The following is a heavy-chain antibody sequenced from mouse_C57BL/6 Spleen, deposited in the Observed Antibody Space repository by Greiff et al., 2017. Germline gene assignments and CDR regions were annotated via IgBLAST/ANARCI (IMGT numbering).Heavy chain of an antibody. Sequence: EVQLVESGGGFVKPGGSLKLSCAASGFTFSSYSMPWVRQTPEKRLEWVATISGGGGNTYYPDSVKGRFTISRDNAKNTLYLQMRSLRSEDTALCYCARHKGYVNYCYAMDYWGQGTSVTVSS. V-gene: IGHV5-9*01. CDR1: GFTFSSYS. CDR2: ISGGGGNT. J-gene: IGHJ4*01. CDR3: ARHKGYVNYCYAMDY. D-gene: IGHD2-1*01.